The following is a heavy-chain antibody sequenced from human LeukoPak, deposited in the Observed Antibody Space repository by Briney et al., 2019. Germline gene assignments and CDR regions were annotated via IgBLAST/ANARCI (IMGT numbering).Heavy chain of an antibody. CDR3: ARHLAAATSAFDY. V-gene: IGHV4-61*03. D-gene: IGHD6-13*01. J-gene: IGHJ4*02. Sequence: PETLSLTCALSGGSPRSVTTSSSRPPPGERLEWIAYLYSTGGRTNYNPSLKSRVTISVDPSKNHFSLKMNSVTTADTAVYYCARHLAAATSAFDYWGRGALVTVSS. CDR1: GGSPRSVTT. CDR2: LYSTGGRT.